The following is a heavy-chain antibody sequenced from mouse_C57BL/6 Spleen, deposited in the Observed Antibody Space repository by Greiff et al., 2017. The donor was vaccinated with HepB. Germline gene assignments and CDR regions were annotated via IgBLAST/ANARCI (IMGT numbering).Heavy chain of an antibody. V-gene: IGHV1-82*01. CDR3: ARGVTGRYYFDY. J-gene: IGHJ2*01. CDR1: GYAFSSSW. D-gene: IGHD4-1*01. CDR2: IYPGDGDT. Sequence: VQLQQSGPELVKPGASVKISCKASGYAFSSSWMNWVKQRPGKGLEWIGRIYPGDGDTNYNGKFKGKATLTADKSSSTAYMQLSSLTSEDSAVYFCARGVTGRYYFDYWGQSTTLTVSS.